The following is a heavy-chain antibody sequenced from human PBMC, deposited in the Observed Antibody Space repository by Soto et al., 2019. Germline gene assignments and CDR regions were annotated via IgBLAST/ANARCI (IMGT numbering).Heavy chain of an antibody. CDR3: ARLKNSYGNIDY. CDR1: GYIFTTYW. CDR2: IYPDDSDT. Sequence: GESLKISCKGSGYIFTTYWIGWVRQMPGKGLEWMGIIYPDDSDTRYSPSFQGQVTISADKSISTAYLQWSSLKASDTAMYYCARLKNSYGNIDYWGQGTLVTVSS. J-gene: IGHJ4*02. V-gene: IGHV5-51*01. D-gene: IGHD5-18*01.